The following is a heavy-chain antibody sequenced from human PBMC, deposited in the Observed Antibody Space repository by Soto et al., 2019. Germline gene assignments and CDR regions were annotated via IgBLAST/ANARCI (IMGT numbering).Heavy chain of an antibody. D-gene: IGHD4-17*01. V-gene: IGHV3-30-3*01. CDR1: GFTFSSYA. CDR3: ARAEMTTVVTIGY. Sequence: SLRLSCAASGFTFSSYAMHWVRQAPGKGLEWVAVISYDGSNKYYADSVKGRFTISRDNSKNTLYLQMNSLRAEDTAVYYCARAEMTTVVTIGYWGQGTLVTVSS. J-gene: IGHJ4*02. CDR2: ISYDGSNK.